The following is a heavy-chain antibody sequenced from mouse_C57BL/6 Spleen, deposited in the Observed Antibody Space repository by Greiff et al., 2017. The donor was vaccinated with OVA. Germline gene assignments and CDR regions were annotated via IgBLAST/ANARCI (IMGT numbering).Heavy chain of an antibody. Sequence: EVQVVESGGGLVKPGGSLKLSCAASGFTFSSYAMSWVRQTPEKRLEWVATISDGGSYTYYPDNVKGRVTISRDNAKNNLYLQMSHLKSEDTAMYYCARGAQATLYAMDYWGQGTSVTVSS. J-gene: IGHJ4*01. V-gene: IGHV5-4*01. D-gene: IGHD3-2*02. CDR1: GFTFSSYA. CDR2: ISDGGSYT. CDR3: ARGAQATLYAMDY.